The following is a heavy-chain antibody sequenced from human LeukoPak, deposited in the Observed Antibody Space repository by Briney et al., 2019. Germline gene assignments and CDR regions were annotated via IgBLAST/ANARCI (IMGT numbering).Heavy chain of an antibody. Sequence: GGSLRLSCAASGVTFSNYSMNWVRQAPGKGLEWVSSISTRSTYIYYADSVKGRFTISRDNAKNSLFLQMNSLRAEDTAVYYCARGHQSGSYSFDYWGQGTLVTVSS. CDR2: ISTRSTYI. CDR3: ARGHQSGSYSFDY. CDR1: GVTFSNYS. J-gene: IGHJ4*02. V-gene: IGHV3-21*04. D-gene: IGHD1-26*01.